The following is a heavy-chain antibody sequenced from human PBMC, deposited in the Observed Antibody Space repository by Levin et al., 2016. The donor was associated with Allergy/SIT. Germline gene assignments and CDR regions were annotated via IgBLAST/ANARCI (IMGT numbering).Heavy chain of an antibody. Sequence: VRQAPGQGLEWMGGIIPIFGTANYAQKFRGRVTITADESTSTAYMELSSLRSEDTAVYYCARDVGYYDFWRAGWFDPWGQGTLVTVSS. V-gene: IGHV1-69*01. CDR3: ARDVGYYDFWRAGWFDP. CDR2: IIPIFGTA. J-gene: IGHJ5*02. D-gene: IGHD3-3*01.